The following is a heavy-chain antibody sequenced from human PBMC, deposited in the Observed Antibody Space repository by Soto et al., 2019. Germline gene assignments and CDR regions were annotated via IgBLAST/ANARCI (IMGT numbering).Heavy chain of an antibody. J-gene: IGHJ4*02. CDR1: GFSLSTSGVG. CDR3: AHSKVLIVVEESYYFDY. V-gene: IGHV2-5*01. CDR2: IYWNDDK. Sequence: QITLKESGPTLVKPTQTLTLTCTFSGFSLSTSGVGVGWIRQPPGKALEWLALIYWNDDKRYSPSLKSRLTITKDTSKNQVVLTMTNMDPVDTATYYCAHSKVLIVVEESYYFDYWGQGTLVTVSS. D-gene: IGHD3-22*01.